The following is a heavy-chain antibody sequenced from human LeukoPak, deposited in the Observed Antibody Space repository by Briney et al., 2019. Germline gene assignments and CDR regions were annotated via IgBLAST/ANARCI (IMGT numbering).Heavy chain of an antibody. V-gene: IGHV1-2*02. D-gene: IGHD2-15*01. CDR2: INPNSGGT. CDR1: GYIFTGQF. CDR3: ARVEGVVTCSGGSCYRNPNWFDP. J-gene: IGHJ5*02. Sequence: VASVKVSCKASGYIFTGQFIHWVRQAPGQGLEWMGWINPNSGGTNYAQKFQGRVTMTRDTSISTAYMELSRLRSDDTAVYYCARVEGVVTCSGGSCYRNPNWFDPWGQGTLVTVSS.